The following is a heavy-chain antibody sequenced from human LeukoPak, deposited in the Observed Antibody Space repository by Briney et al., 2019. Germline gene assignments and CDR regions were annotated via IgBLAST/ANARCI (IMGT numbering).Heavy chain of an antibody. J-gene: IGHJ4*02. CDR2: IIPILGIA. D-gene: IGHD3-22*01. V-gene: IGHV1-69*04. Sequence: GASVKVSCKASGGTFSSYTISWVRQAPGQGLEWVGRIIPILGIANYAQKFQGRVTITADKSTSTAYMELSSLRSEDTAVYYCARDRADYDSSGYDYWGQGTLVTVSS. CDR1: GGTFSSYT. CDR3: ARDRADYDSSGYDY.